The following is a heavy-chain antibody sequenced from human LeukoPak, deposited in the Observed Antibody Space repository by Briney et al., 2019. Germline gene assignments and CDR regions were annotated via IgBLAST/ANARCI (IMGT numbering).Heavy chain of an antibody. CDR1: GGSFSGYY. V-gene: IGHV4-59*10. J-gene: IGHJ4*02. CDR2: IYTSGNT. CDR3: ARASDDFGDYGFDY. D-gene: IGHD4-17*01. Sequence: SETLSLTCAVYGGSFSGYYWSWIRQPAGKGLEWIGRIYTSGNTNYNPSLQSRLTMSMDTSKNQFSLRLSSATAADTAVYYCARASDDFGDYGFDYWGQGTLVTVSS.